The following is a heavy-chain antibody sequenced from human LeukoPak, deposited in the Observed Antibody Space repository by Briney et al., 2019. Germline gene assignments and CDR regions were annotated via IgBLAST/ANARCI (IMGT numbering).Heavy chain of an antibody. CDR1: GFTFSSYE. V-gene: IGHV3-7*01. J-gene: IGHJ4*02. Sequence: GGSLRLSCAASGFTFSSYEMNWVRQAPGKGLEWVANIKQDGSEKYYVDSVKGRFTISRDNAKNTLYLQMNSLRAEDTAVYYCAAIYSYGQNIDYWGQGTLVTVSS. CDR2: IKQDGSEK. D-gene: IGHD5-18*01. CDR3: AAIYSYGQNIDY.